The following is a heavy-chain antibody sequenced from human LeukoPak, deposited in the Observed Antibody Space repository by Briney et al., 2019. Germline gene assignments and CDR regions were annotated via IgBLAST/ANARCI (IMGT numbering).Heavy chain of an antibody. CDR3: ARDAYTWASDS. J-gene: IGHJ5*01. V-gene: IGHV4-34*01. Sequence: SETLSLTCAVYGGSFSGYYWSWIRQPPGKGLEWIGEINHSGSTNYNPSLKSRVTISVDTSKNQFSLKLSSVTAADTAVYYCARDAYTWASDSWGQGTLVTISS. D-gene: IGHD3-16*01. CDR2: INHSGST. CDR1: GGSFSGYY.